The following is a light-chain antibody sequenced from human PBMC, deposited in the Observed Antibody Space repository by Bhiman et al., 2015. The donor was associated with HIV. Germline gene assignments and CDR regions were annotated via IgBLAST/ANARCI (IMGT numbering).Light chain of an antibody. J-gene: IGLJ1*01. CDR1: SSDVGGYKH. Sequence: QSALTQPASVSGSPGQSITISCTGTSSDVGGYKHVSWYQQHPGKAPKLMIYDVSYRPSGVSNRFSGSKSGNTASLTISGLQAEDEADYYCSSYTSSSTFYVFGTGTKVTVL. CDR3: SSYTSSSTFYV. CDR2: DVS. V-gene: IGLV2-14*03.